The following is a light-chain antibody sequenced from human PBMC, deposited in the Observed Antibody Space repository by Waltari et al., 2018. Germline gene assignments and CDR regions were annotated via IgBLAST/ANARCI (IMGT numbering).Light chain of an antibody. Sequence: DIQMTQSPSSLSAYVGDTVTITCRASQSISSWLAGYQQKPGKAPKVLIYKASSLQSGVPSRFSGSGSGTDFTLTISRLQPEDFATYYCAQYSSSPYNFGQGTKVEIK. V-gene: IGKV1-12*01. CDR3: AQYSSSPYN. CDR2: KAS. J-gene: IGKJ2*01. CDR1: QSISSW.